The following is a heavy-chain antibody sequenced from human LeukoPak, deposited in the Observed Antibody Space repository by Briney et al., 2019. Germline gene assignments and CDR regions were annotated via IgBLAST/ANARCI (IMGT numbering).Heavy chain of an antibody. Sequence: GASVKVSCKASGYTFTSYGISWVRQAPGQGLEWMGWISAYNGNTNYAQKLQGRVTMTTDTSTSTAHMELRSLRSDDTAVYYCARVAGYYDFWSGYFTPTPFDYWGQGTLVTVSS. CDR2: ISAYNGNT. D-gene: IGHD3-3*01. CDR1: GYTFTSYG. V-gene: IGHV1-18*01. CDR3: ARVAGYYDFWSGYFTPTPFDY. J-gene: IGHJ4*02.